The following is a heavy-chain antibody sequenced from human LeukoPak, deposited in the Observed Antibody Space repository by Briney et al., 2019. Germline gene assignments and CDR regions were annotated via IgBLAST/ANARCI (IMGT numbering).Heavy chain of an antibody. V-gene: IGHV3-11*04. J-gene: IGHJ4*02. CDR1: GFTFSDYY. D-gene: IGHD6-13*01. CDR2: ISSSGRTI. CDR3: ASAEYADSSPFDY. Sequence: PGGSLRLSCAASGFTFSDYYMSWIRQAPGKGLEWVSYISSSGRTIYYADSVKGRFAISRDNAKNSLYLQMNSFRAEDTAVYYCASAEYADSSPFDYWGQGTLVTVSS.